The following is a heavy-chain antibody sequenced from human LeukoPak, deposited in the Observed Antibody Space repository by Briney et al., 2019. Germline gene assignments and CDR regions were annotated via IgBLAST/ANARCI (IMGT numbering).Heavy chain of an antibody. D-gene: IGHD6-13*01. J-gene: IGHJ4*02. V-gene: IGHV4-39*01. CDR3: ARHVYVAAAPDY. CDR1: GGXISSSSYY. CDR2: IYYSGST. Sequence: SETLSLTCTVSGGXISSSSYYWGWIRQPPGKGLEWLGSIYYSGSTYYNPSLKSRVTISVDTSKNQFSLKLSSVTAADTAVYYCARHVYVAAAPDYWGQGTLVTVSS.